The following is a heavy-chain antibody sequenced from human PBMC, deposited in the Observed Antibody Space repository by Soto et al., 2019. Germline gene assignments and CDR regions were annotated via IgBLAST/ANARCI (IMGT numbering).Heavy chain of an antibody. CDR2: IYYSGST. CDR1: GGSISSSSYY. D-gene: IGHD3-3*01. V-gene: IGHV4-39*01. CDR3: ANRAGYYDFWSGYYTSIYFDY. J-gene: IGHJ4*02. Sequence: SETLSLTCTVSGGSISSSSYYWGWIRQPPGKGLECIGSIYYSGSTYYNPSLKSRVTISVDTSKNQFSLKLSSVTAADTAVYYCANRAGYYDFWSGYYTSIYFDYWGQGTLVTVSS.